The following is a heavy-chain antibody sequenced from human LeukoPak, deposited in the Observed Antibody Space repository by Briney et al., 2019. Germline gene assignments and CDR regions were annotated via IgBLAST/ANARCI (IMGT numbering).Heavy chain of an antibody. CDR3: ITPLPYSAQ. D-gene: IGHD2-21*01. J-gene: IGHJ4*02. V-gene: IGHV3-15*07. Sequence: GGSLRLSCAASGFTFSNAYMNWVRQAPGKGLEWVGRIKPKTDGETKEYAAPVKDRFSISRDDSKSMMYLQMNSLKTEDTAVYYCITPLPYSAQGGQGTLVTVS. CDR1: GFTFSNAY. CDR2: IKPKTDGETK.